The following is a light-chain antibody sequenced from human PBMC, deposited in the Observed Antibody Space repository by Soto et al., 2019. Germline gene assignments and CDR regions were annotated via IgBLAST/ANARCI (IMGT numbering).Light chain of an antibody. CDR2: EVS. CDR1: SSDVGGYNY. V-gene: IGLV2-8*01. CDR3: SSYAGSNNPAI. Sequence: QSVLTQPPSASGSPGQSVTISCTGTSSDVGGYNYVSWYQQHPGKAPKFLIFEVSRRPSGVPDRFSGSKSGNTASLTVSGLQVDDEADYYCSSYAGSNNPAIFGGGTKVTVL. J-gene: IGLJ2*01.